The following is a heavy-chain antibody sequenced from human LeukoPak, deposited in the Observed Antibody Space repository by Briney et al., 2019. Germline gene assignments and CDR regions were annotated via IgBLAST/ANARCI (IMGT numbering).Heavy chain of an antibody. V-gene: IGHV1-2*02. Sequence: RVASVTVSCKASGYTFTGYYMHWVRQAPGQGLEWMGWINPNSGGTNYAQKFQGRVTMTRDTSISTAYMELSRLRSDDTAVYYCARETSGTSCGYWGQGTLVTVSS. CDR2: INPNSGGT. CDR3: ARETSGTSCGY. CDR1: GYTFTGYY. D-gene: IGHD2-2*01. J-gene: IGHJ4*02.